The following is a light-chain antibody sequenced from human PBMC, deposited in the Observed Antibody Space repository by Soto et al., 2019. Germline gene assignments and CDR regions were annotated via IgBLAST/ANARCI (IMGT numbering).Light chain of an antibody. CDR3: SSFASSNTWV. J-gene: IGLJ3*02. CDR1: SSDVGAYNY. CDR2: EVT. Sequence: QSSLTQPTSASGSPGQSVTISCTGTSSDVGAYNYVSWYQQHAGKAPKLVIYEVTKRPSGVPDRFSGSKSANTASLTVSVLQAEDEADYYCSSFASSNTWVFGGGTKLTVL. V-gene: IGLV2-8*01.